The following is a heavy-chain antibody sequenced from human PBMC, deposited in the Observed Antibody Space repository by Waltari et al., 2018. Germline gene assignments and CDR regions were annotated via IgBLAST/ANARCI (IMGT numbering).Heavy chain of an antibody. Sequence: EVQLVESGGGLVQPGWSLRLSCTASGFTFGDDAVSWVRQAPGKGLEWVGFVRSKIDGGTTQDAASVRGRVIISRDDSKNIAYLQMNSLRTEDTAVYYCARGVVEGVPRPTYYYGMDVWGQGTTVTVSS. V-gene: IGHV3-49*04. CDR3: ARGVVEGVPRPTYYYGMDV. CDR2: VRSKIDGGTT. D-gene: IGHD2-21*01. CDR1: GFTFGDDA. J-gene: IGHJ6*02.